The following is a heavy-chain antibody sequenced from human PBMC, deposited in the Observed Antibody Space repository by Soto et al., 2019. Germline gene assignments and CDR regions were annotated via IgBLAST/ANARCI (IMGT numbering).Heavy chain of an antibody. CDR2: IYSSGST. CDR3: ARDRYSNGWVDY. D-gene: IGHD6-19*01. J-gene: IGHJ4*02. Sequence: QVQLQESGPRLVKPSETLSLICIVSGGSISSHYWSWIRQPPGKGLEWIGYIYSSGSTNYNPSLESRVIISVDTSNDQFSLKLSSVTAADTAVYYCARDRYSNGWVDYWGQGTLVTVSS. V-gene: IGHV4-59*11. CDR1: GGSISSHY.